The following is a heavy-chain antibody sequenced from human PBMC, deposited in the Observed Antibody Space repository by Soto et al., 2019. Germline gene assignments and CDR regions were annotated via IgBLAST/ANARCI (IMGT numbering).Heavy chain of an antibody. CDR1: GFSFRSYW. D-gene: IGHD2-8*02. V-gene: IGHV3-7*04. J-gene: IGHJ1*01. CDR3: ARGSPGGVPFHEH. Sequence: PGGSLRLSCAASGFSFRSYWMNLVRQSPGKGLEWVANIKQDGNENHYVDSLKGRFTISRDNAKNSLYLQMDGLRAEDTAVYYCARGSPGGVPFHEHWGQGTLVTVSS. CDR2: IKQDGNEN.